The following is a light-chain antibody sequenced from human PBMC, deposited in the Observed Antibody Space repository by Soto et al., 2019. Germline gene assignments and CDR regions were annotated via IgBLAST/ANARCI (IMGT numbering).Light chain of an antibody. Sequence: QSVLTQPRSVSGSPGQSVTISCSGTSGDVGGYEYVSWYQQHPGKAPRLLIYHVGQRPSGVPDRFSGSKSGTTASLTISGLQADDEAEYFCSSYTAGRTFVFDGGTKSPS. CDR1: SGDVGGYEY. CDR2: HVG. CDR3: SSYTAGRTFV. J-gene: IGLJ2*01. V-gene: IGLV2-11*01.